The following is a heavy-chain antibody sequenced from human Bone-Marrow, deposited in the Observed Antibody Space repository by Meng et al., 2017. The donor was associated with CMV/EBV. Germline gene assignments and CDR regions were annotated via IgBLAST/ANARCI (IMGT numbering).Heavy chain of an antibody. D-gene: IGHD3-3*01. J-gene: IGHJ6*01. Sequence: GESLKISCAASEFTFSNYALSWVRQAPGKGLDWFAAIGASGEITWYADSVRGRFTISRDNSKNTLYLQMNSLRADDTAVYYCAKSSYDGDFWSGYYYYYYGMDVWGQGPTVTGSS. V-gene: IGHV3-23*01. CDR2: IGASGEIT. CDR1: EFTFSNYA. CDR3: AKSSYDGDFWSGYYYYYYGMDV.